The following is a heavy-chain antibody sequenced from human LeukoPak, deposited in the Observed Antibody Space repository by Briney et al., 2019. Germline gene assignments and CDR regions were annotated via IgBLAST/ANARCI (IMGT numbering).Heavy chain of an antibody. Sequence: ASVKVSCKASGGTFSSYAISWVRQAPGQGLEWMGWISAYNGNTNYAQKLQGRVTMTTDTSTSTAYMELRSLRSDDTAVYYCARGRWLQSDDAFDIWGQGTMVTVSS. V-gene: IGHV1-18*01. J-gene: IGHJ3*02. CDR2: ISAYNGNT. CDR3: ARGRWLQSDDAFDI. D-gene: IGHD5-24*01. CDR1: GGTFSSYA.